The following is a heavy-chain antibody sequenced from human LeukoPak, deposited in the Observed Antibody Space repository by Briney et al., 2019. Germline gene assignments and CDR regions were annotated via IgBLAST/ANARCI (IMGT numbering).Heavy chain of an antibody. V-gene: IGHV3-20*01. CDR2: FNWNGGST. J-gene: IGHJ4*02. CDR1: GYIYDLYD. CDR3: AREYYGSGDYYFDY. D-gene: IGHD3-10*01. Sequence: GGPLRLSCAACGYIYDLYDMSCPREAPGKGLEGVTGFNWNGGSTGYADSVKGRFTISSNNAKNSLYLQMNSLRAEDTALYHCAREYYGSGDYYFDYWGQGTLVTVSS.